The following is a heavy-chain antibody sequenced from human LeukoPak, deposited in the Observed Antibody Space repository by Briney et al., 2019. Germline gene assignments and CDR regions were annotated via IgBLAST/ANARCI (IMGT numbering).Heavy chain of an antibody. V-gene: IGHV1-2*02. J-gene: IGHJ4*02. D-gene: IGHD3-9*01. CDR3: ARVMNIFCPQPCPPDH. CDR2: INPDSGDT. Sequence: ASVKVSCKASGYTFTPYYIHWIRQAPGQGLEWMGWINPDSGDTNYAQKFQGRVTMTTDASMNTAYMELDRLRSDDAAVYYCARVMNIFCPQPCPPDHWGQGTLGPGSS. CDR1: GYTFTPYY.